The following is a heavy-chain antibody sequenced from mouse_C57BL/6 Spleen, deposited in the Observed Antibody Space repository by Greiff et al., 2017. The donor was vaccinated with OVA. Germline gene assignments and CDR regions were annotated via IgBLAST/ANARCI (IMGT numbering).Heavy chain of an antibody. CDR2: ISDGGSYT. CDR1: GFTFSSYA. J-gene: IGHJ1*03. Sequence: EVHLVESGGGLVKPGGSLKLSCAASGFTFSSYAMSWVRQTPEKRLEWVATISDGGSYTYYPDNVKGRFTISRDNAKNNLYLQMSHLKSEDTAMYYCAREIYYGNCWYFDVWGTGTTVTVSS. D-gene: IGHD2-1*01. V-gene: IGHV5-4*01. CDR3: AREIYYGNCWYFDV.